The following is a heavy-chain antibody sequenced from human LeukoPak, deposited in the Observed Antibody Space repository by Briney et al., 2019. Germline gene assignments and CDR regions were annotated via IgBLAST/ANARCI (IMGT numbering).Heavy chain of an antibody. CDR2: IYYSGST. CDR1: GGSISSYY. CDR3: ARGYSSSWTPYNWFDP. D-gene: IGHD6-13*01. V-gene: IGHV4-59*06. Sequence: SETLSLTCTVSGGSISSYYWSWIRQHPGKGLEWIGYIYYSGSTYYNPSLKSRVTISVDTSKNQFSLKLSSVTAADTAVYYCARGYSSSWTPYNWFDPWGQGALVTVSS. J-gene: IGHJ5*02.